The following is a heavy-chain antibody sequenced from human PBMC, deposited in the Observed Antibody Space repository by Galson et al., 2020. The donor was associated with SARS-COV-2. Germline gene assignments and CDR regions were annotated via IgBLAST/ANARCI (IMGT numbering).Heavy chain of an antibody. CDR2: IYHSGST. CDR3: ARDGRAYYDGSGSSNWFDP. D-gene: IGHD3-10*01. CDR1: GGSISSSNW. Sequence: ASETLSLTCAVSGGSISSSNWWSWVRQPPGKGLEWIGEIYHSGSTNYNPSLKSRVTISVDKSKNQFSLKLSSVIAADTAVYYCARDGRAYYDGSGSSNWFDPWGQGTLVTVSS. V-gene: IGHV4-4*02. J-gene: IGHJ5*02.